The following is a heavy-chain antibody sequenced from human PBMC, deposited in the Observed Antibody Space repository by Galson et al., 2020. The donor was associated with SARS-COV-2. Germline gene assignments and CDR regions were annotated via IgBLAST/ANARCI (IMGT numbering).Heavy chain of an antibody. CDR2: IYTSGRT. CDR1: GDSISSGPYY. J-gene: IGHJ6*02. Sequence: SETLSLTCTVSGDSISSGPYYWTWVRQPAGRGLEWIGRIYTSGRTDYNPSLKSHVTISIDTSKNQFSLKITSVTAADTAVYYCARGNSPCASMLGLRVGTCGMDVWGHGTSVTVSS. D-gene: IGHD2-21*02. CDR3: ARGNSPCASMLGLRVGTCGMDV. V-gene: IGHV4-61*02.